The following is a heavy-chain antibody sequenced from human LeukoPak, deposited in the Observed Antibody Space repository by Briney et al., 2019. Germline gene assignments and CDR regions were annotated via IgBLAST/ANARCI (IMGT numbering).Heavy chain of an antibody. V-gene: IGHV3-48*01. CDR1: GFTFSSYG. CDR2: ITISGSNI. CDR3: ARATSFYS. D-gene: IGHD1-1*01. Sequence: PGGSLRLSCAASGFTFSSYGVTWVRQAPGKGLEWVSYITISGSNIYYADSVKGRFTISRDKAKNSLYLQMNSLCTNDTAVYYCARATSFYSSGQRTLVTVSS. J-gene: IGHJ4*02.